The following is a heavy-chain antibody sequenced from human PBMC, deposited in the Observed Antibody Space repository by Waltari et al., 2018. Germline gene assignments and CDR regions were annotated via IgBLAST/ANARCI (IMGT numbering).Heavy chain of an antibody. V-gene: IGHV5-51*01. D-gene: IGHD3-3*01. Sequence: EVQLVLSGAEVEMPGVSLRICCKGSGYSFSSYWIGWGRQMPGNGLEWMGLIYPGDSDTRYSPSLQGQVTISADKSISTAYLQWSSLKASDTAMYYCAVVSTIFGGEPYYFDCWGQGTLVTVSS. CDR2: IYPGDSDT. J-gene: IGHJ4*02. CDR1: GYSFSSYW. CDR3: AVVSTIFGGEPYYFDC.